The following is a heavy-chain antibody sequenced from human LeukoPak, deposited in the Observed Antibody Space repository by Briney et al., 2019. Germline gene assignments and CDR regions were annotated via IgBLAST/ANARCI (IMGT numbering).Heavy chain of an antibody. D-gene: IGHD1-1*01. CDR2: INPNSGGT. CDR1: GYTFTGYY. CDR3: ARDDSVVQLGTFDY. J-gene: IGHJ4*02. Sequence: SVKVSCKASGYTFTGYYMHWVRQAPGQGLEWMGWINPNSGGTNYAQKFQGRVIMTRDTSISTAYMELSRLRSDDTAVYYCARDDSVVQLGTFDYWGQGTLVTVSS. V-gene: IGHV1-2*02.